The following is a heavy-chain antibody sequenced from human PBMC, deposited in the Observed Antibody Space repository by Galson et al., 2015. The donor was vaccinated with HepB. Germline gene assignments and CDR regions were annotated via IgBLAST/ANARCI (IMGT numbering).Heavy chain of an antibody. Sequence: SLRLSCAASGFTFSGYGTHWVRQAPGKGLEWVAVISYDGSNKYYADSVKGRFTISRDNSKNTLYLQMNSLRAEDTAVYYCAKTGSSWEGDYWGQGTLVTVSS. CDR2: ISYDGSNK. J-gene: IGHJ4*02. D-gene: IGHD6-13*01. V-gene: IGHV3-30*18. CDR1: GFTFSGYG. CDR3: AKTGSSWEGDY.